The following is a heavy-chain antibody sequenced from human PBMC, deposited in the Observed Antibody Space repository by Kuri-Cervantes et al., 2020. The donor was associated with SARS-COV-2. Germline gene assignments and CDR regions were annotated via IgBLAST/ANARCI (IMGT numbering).Heavy chain of an antibody. Sequence: GESLKISCAASGFTFSSYWMSWVRQAPGKGLEWVGFIRSKAYGGTTEYAASVKGRFTISRDDSKSIAYLQMNSLKTEDTAVYYCTRDLEAYYYDSSGWVVWGQGTLVTVSS. J-gene: IGHJ4*02. CDR3: TRDLEAYYYDSSGWVV. V-gene: IGHV3-49*04. CDR1: GFTFSSYW. CDR2: IRSKAYGGTT. D-gene: IGHD3-22*01.